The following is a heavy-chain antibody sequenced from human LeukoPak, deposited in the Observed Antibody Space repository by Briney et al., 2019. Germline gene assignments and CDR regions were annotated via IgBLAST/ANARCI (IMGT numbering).Heavy chain of an antibody. D-gene: IGHD1-7*01. CDR3: ARDLETITGTIGYYYGLDV. CDR1: GFTFTNHG. Sequence: GGSLRLSCAASGFTFTNHGLHWVRQAPGKGLEWVAVISYDEGKEYYADSVKGRFTISRDNSKNTMFLQMNSLRAEDTAVYYCARDLETITGTIGYYYGLDVWVKGPRSPSPQ. CDR2: ISYDEGKE. V-gene: IGHV3-30*03. J-gene: IGHJ6*01.